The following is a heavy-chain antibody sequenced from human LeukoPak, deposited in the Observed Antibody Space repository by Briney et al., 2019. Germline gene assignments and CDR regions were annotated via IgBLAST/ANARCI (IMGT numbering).Heavy chain of an antibody. Sequence: PGGSLRLSCAASGFTFSSYSMNWVRQAPGKGLEWLSYISSSSGTIYYADSAKGRFTISRDNAKNSLYLQMNSLRAEDTAVYYCARDYGDYGYDAFDIWGQGTMVTVSS. CDR2: ISSSSGTI. V-gene: IGHV3-48*01. D-gene: IGHD4-17*01. CDR1: GFTFSSYS. CDR3: ARDYGDYGYDAFDI. J-gene: IGHJ3*02.